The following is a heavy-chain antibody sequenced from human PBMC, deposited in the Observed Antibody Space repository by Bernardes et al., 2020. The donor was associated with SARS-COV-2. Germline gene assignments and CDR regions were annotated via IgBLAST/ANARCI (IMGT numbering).Heavy chain of an antibody. CDR2: IDWDEDK. Sequence: SGLTLTKPTQTLTLTCPFSWFSLSRTGMRVSWIRQPPGKALEWLARIDWDEDKIYSTSLRTRLTISKDTSKNQVVLTMTNMDPADTATYYCARIGYSSGYYYFDHWGQGTLVTVSA. V-gene: IGHV2-70*04. J-gene: IGHJ4*02. CDR1: WFSLSRTGMR. D-gene: IGHD6-19*01. CDR3: ARIGYSSGYYYFDH.